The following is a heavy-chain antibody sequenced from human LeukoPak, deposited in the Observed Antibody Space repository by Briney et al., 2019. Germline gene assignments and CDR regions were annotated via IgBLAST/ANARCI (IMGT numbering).Heavy chain of an antibody. D-gene: IGHD5-24*01. V-gene: IGHV1-18*01. J-gene: IGHJ4*02. CDR2: IGTYGGGT. Sequence: ASVKVSCKATSRISWVRQAPGQGLEWMGWIGTYGGGTYYAQKFQGRITVTTDTSTSTVYMELRNLRSDDTAVYYCAITVEMATISGYWGQGTLVTVSS. CDR1: TSR. CDR3: AITVEMATISGY.